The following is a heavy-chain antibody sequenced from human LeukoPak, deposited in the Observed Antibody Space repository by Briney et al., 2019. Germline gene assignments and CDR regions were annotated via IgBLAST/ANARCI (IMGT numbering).Heavy chain of an antibody. J-gene: IGHJ4*02. CDR2: ITASGDTT. CDR1: GPTFSSYS. V-gene: IGHV3-23*01. D-gene: IGHD5/OR15-5a*01. Sequence: GVSLRLSCEASGPTFSSYSMSWVRQAPGRGLEWVSAITASGDTTYYADSVTGRFTISRDNSKNTLYLQMNSLRVEDTAVYYCAKMSGYFDYWGQGTLVTVSS. CDR3: AKMSGYFDY.